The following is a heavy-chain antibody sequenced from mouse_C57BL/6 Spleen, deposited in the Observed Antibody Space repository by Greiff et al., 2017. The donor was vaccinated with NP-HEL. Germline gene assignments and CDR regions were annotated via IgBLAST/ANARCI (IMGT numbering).Heavy chain of an antibody. CDR2: ISYSGST. CDR3: ARGANWDYFDY. Sequence: EVQLLQSGPGMVKPSQSLSLTCTVTGYSITSGYDWHWIRHFPGNKLEWMGYISYSGSTNYNPSLKSRISITHDTSKNHFFLKLNSVTTEDTATYYCARGANWDYFDYWGQGTTLTVSS. CDR1: GYSITSGYD. D-gene: IGHD4-1*01. J-gene: IGHJ2*01. V-gene: IGHV3-1*01.